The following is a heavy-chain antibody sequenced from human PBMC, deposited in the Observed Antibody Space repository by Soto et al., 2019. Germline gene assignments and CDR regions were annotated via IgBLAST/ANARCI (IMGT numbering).Heavy chain of an antibody. Sequence: VGSLRLSGAASGFTVSNNYMSWVLQAPGKGLEWVSAIYSGGNTYYADSVKGRFTISRDNSKNTLYLQMNTLRAEDTAVYYCARDSTTPGAFDIWGQGTKVTVSS. CDR3: ARDSTTPGAFDI. V-gene: IGHV3-53*01. CDR2: IYSGGNT. J-gene: IGHJ3*02. D-gene: IGHD2-2*01. CDR1: GFTVSNNY.